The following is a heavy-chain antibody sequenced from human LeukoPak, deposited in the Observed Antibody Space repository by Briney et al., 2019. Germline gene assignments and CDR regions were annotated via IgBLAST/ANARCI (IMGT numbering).Heavy chain of an antibody. CDR1: GGSISSYY. J-gene: IGHJ4*02. CDR3: AREYPITIFGVAVYYFGY. V-gene: IGHV4-4*07. CDR2: IYTSGST. Sequence: SETLSLTCTVSGGSISSYYWSWIRQPAGKGLEWIGRIYTSGSTNYNPSLKSRVTMSVDTSKNQFSLKLSSVTAADTAVYYCAREYPITIFGVAVYYFGYWGQGTLVTVSS. D-gene: IGHD3-3*01.